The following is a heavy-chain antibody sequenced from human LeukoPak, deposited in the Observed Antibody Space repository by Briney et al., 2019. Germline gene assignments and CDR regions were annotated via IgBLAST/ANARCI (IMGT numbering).Heavy chain of an antibody. CDR3: AKDRRIAVAGTTFDY. D-gene: IGHD6-19*01. J-gene: IGHJ4*02. V-gene: IGHV3-23*01. Sequence: PGGSLRLSCAASGSTFSSYAMSWVRQAPGKGLEWVSAISGSGGSTYYADSVKGRFTISRDNSKNTLYLQMNSLRAEDTAVYYCAKDRRIAVAGTTFDYWGQGTLVTVSS. CDR2: ISGSGGST. CDR1: GSTFSSYA.